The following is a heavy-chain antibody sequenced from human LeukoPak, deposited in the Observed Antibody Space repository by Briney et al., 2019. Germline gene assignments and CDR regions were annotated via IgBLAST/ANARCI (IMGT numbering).Heavy chain of an antibody. CDR3: AKSSGRDSRLADY. CDR2: ISGSGGST. CDR1: GFTFSGYA. V-gene: IGHV3-23*01. D-gene: IGHD3-10*01. Sequence: GGSLRLSCAASGFTFSGYAMSWVRQAPGKGLEWVSAISGSGGSTYYADSVKGRFTISRDNSKNTLYLQMNSLRAEDAAVYYCAKSSGRDSRLADYWGQGTLVTVSS. J-gene: IGHJ4*02.